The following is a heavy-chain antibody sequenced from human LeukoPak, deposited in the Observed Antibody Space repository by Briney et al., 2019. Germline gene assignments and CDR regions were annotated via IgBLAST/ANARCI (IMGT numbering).Heavy chain of an antibody. Sequence: SETLSLTCAVYGGSFSGYYWSWIRQPPGKGLEWIGEINHSGSTNYNPSLQGRVTISLDTSRNQFSLKLSSVTAADTAAYYCASGDNDPLFDYWGQGTLVTVSS. V-gene: IGHV4-34*09. CDR1: GGSFSGYY. CDR2: INHSGST. D-gene: IGHD1-1*01. CDR3: ASGDNDPLFDY. J-gene: IGHJ4*02.